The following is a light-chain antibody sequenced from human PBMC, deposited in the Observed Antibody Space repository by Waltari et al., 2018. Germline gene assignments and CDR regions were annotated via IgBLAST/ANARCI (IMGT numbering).Light chain of an antibody. V-gene: IGLV3-19*01. CDR1: SLRNYY. J-gene: IGLJ2*01. CDR2: AKD. CDR3: HSRDISGNHVV. Sequence: SYELTQDPDVSVALGQTVRITCQGDSLRNYYAHWHQQKPGQAPVFVIYAKDNRPSGIPDRFSGSSSGNTASLIITGAQAEDEADYYCHSRDISGNHVVFGGGTKLTVL.